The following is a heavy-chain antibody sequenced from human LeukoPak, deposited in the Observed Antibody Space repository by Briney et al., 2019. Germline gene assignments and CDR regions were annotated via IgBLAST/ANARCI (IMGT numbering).Heavy chain of an antibody. CDR3: AKDIRGYSYGPLDY. V-gene: IGHV3-23*01. CDR2: ISGSGGST. CDR1: GFTFSSFA. J-gene: IGHJ4*02. Sequence: GESLRLSCAASGFTFSSFAMSWVRQAPGKGLEWVSAISGSGGSTYYADSVKGRFTISRDNSKNTLYLQMNSLRAEDTAVYYCAKDIRGYSYGPLDYWGQGTLVTVSS. D-gene: IGHD5-18*01.